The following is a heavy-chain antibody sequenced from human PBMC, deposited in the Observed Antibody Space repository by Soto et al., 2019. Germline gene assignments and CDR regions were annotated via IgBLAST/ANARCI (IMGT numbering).Heavy chain of an antibody. V-gene: IGHV3-48*01. D-gene: IGHD2-15*01. CDR3: ARDPGGSMGYMDV. J-gene: IGHJ6*03. Sequence: GGSLRLSCAASGFTFSSYSMNWVRQAPGKGLEWVSYISSSSSTIYYADSVKGRFTISRDNAKNSLYLQMNSLRAEDTAVYYCARDPGGSMGYMDVWGKGTTVTVSS. CDR1: GFTFSSYS. CDR2: ISSSSSTI.